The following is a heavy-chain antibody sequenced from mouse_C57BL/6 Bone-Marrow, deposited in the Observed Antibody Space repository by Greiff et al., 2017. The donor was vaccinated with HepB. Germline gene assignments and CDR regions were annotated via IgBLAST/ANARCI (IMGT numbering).Heavy chain of an antibody. CDR3: TGPPPRAGGY. Sequence: EVKLVESGGGLVQPGGSMKLSCVASGFTFSNYWMNWVRQSPEKGLEWVAQIRLKSDNYATHYAESVKGRFTISRDDSKSSVYLQMNNLRAEDTGIYSCTGPPPRAGGYWGQGTTLTVSS. V-gene: IGHV6-3*01. CDR1: GFTFSNYW. CDR2: IRLKSDNYAT. D-gene: IGHD3-3*01. J-gene: IGHJ2*01.